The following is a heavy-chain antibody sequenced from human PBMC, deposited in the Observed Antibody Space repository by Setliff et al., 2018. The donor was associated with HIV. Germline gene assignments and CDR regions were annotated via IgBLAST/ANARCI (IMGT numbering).Heavy chain of an antibody. J-gene: IGHJ5*02. CDR3: ARAGHYDFLGGFSAQPLDP. CDR1: NGSISSGNHY. Sequence: SETLSLTCTVSNGSISSGNHYWSWIRQHPGKGLEWIGYIFYRGSTYYNPSLKSRVSLSIDTSKNYFSLKLTSVTAADTAMYFCARAGHYDFLGGFSAQPLDPWGRGIRVTVSS. V-gene: IGHV4-31*03. D-gene: IGHD3-3*01. CDR2: IFYRGST.